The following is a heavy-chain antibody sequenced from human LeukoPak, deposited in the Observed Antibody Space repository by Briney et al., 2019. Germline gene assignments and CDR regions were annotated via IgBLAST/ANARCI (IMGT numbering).Heavy chain of an antibody. D-gene: IGHD3-10*01. J-gene: IGHJ4*02. CDR2: ISSSGSTI. V-gene: IGHV3-48*03. Sequence: GGSLRLSCAASGFTFSSYEMNWVRQAPGKGLEWVSYISSSGSTIYYADSVKGRFTISRDNSKNTLYLQMNTLRAEDTSVYYCAKSGEGWVYWGQGTLVTVSS. CDR3: AKSGEGWVY. CDR1: GFTFSSYE.